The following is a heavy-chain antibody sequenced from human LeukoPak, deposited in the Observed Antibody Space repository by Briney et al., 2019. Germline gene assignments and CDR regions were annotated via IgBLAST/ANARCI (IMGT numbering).Heavy chain of an antibody. Sequence: GGSLRLSCAASGFTFSSYAMHWVRQAPGKGLEWVAVISYDGSNKYYADSVKGRFTISRDNSKNTLYLQMNSLRAEDTAVYYCAREKIRLRSQGFVYWGQGTLVTVSS. CDR2: ISYDGSNK. D-gene: IGHD4-17*01. CDR1: GFTFSSYA. J-gene: IGHJ4*02. V-gene: IGHV3-30-3*01. CDR3: AREKIRLRSQGFVY.